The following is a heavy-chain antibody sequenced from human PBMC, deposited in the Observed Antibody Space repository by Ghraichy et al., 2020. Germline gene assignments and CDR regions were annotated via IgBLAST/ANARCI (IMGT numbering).Heavy chain of an antibody. J-gene: IGHJ6*02. CDR3: ARSQQRFLEWLLENYYYGMDV. V-gene: IGHV1-18*01. D-gene: IGHD3-3*01. CDR2: ISAYNGNT. CDR1: GYTFTSYG. Sequence: ASVKVSCKASGYTFTSYGISWVRQAPGQGLEWMGWISAYNGNTNYAQKLQGRVTMTTDTSTSTAYMELRSLRSDDTAVYYCARSQQRFLEWLLENYYYGMDVWGQGTTVTVSS.